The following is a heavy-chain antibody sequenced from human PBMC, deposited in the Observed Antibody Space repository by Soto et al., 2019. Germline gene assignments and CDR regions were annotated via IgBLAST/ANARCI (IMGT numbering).Heavy chain of an antibody. D-gene: IGHD2-8*02. J-gene: IGHJ5*01. Sequence: QVQLVESGGGVVQPGTSLRLTCAGSGFTFSRNGMHWVRQAPGKGLEWVALVSYDGSQKYYVDSVKGRFTISRDKSEKPLYLQTTSLSPEDTVVYYCARWVGGSMSETRGKYDSWGQGTLVTVSS. CDR2: VSYDGSQK. CDR3: ARWVGGSMSETRGKYDS. V-gene: IGHV3-30*03. CDR1: GFTFSRNG.